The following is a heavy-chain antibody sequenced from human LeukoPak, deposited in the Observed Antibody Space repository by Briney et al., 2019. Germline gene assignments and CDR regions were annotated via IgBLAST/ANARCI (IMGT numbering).Heavy chain of an antibody. J-gene: IGHJ3*02. CDR3: AVDSSGYYFPDHDAFDI. CDR1: GYTFTSYG. D-gene: IGHD3-22*01. CDR2: ISAYNGNT. Sequence: GASVKVSCKASGYTFTSYGISWVRQAPGQGLEWMGWISAYNGNTNYAQKLQGRVTMTTDTSTSTAYMELRSLRSDDTAVYYCAVDSSGYYFPDHDAFDIWGQGTMVTVSS. V-gene: IGHV1-18*01.